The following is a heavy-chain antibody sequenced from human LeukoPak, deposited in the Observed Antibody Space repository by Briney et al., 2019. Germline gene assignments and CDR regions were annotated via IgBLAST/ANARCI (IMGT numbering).Heavy chain of an antibody. CDR1: GFTFSSYW. D-gene: IGHD3-10*01. Sequence: PGGSLRLSCAASGFTFSSYWMHWVRQAPGKGLVWVSRINSDGSSTSYANSVKGRFTISRDNAKNTLYLQMNSLRAEDTAVYYCARRAVRGGYFDYWGQGTLVTVSS. V-gene: IGHV3-74*01. CDR2: INSDGSST. J-gene: IGHJ4*02. CDR3: ARRAVRGGYFDY.